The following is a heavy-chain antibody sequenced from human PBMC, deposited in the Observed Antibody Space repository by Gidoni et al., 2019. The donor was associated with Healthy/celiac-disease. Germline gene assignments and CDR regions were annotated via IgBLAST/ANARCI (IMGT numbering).Heavy chain of an antibody. V-gene: IGHV1-69*01. CDR2: IIPIFGTA. Sequence: QVQLVQSGAEVKKPGSSVKVSCKASGGTFSSYAISWGRQAPGQGLEWMGGIIPIFGTANYAQKFQGRVTITADESTSTAYMELSSLRSEDTAVYYCARDMGFLRGGSYFLPFDYWGQGTLVTVSS. CDR3: ARDMGFLRGGSYFLPFDY. CDR1: GGTFSSYA. D-gene: IGHD1-26*01. J-gene: IGHJ4*02.